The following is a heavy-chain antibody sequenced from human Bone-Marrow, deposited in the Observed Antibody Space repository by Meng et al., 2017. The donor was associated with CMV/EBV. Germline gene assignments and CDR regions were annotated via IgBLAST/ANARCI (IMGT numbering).Heavy chain of an antibody. CDR2: INHSGST. V-gene: IGHV4-39*07. D-gene: IGHD2-2*01. J-gene: IGHJ5*02. CDR3: ARGRVVVVPAARGRRFDP. CDR1: GGSISSSSYY. Sequence: SETLSLTCTVSGGSISSSSYYWGWIRQPPGKGLEWIGEINHSGSTNYNPSLKSRVTISVDTSKNQFSLKLSSVTAADTAVYYCARGRVVVVPAARGRRFDPWGPGTLVTGSS.